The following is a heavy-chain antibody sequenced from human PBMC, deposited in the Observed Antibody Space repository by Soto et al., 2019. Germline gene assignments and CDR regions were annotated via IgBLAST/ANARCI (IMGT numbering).Heavy chain of an antibody. Sequence: QVQLVQSGAEVKKPGSSVKVSCKASGGTFSSYTISWVRQAPGQGLEWMGRIIPKLGIANYAQKFQGRVTSTADKTTGRAYRELSSLGPEHTAAYYWARVEAGSFDYWGQGTLVTVSS. D-gene: IGHD2-15*01. CDR2: IIPKLGIA. CDR3: ARVEAGSFDY. CDR1: GGTFSSYT. V-gene: IGHV1-69*02. J-gene: IGHJ4*02.